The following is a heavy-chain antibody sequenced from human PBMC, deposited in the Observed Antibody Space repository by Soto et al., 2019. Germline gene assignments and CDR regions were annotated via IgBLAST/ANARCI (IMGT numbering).Heavy chain of an antibody. V-gene: IGHV4-4*02. Sequence: QVQLQESGPGLVKPSGTLSLTCAVSGGSISSSNWWSWVRQPPGKGLEWIGEIYHSGSTNYNPSLKSRVTISVDKSKNQFSLKLGSVTAADTAVSYCPANPWAGTHYYYGMDVWGQGTTVTVSS. CDR2: IYHSGST. D-gene: IGHD6-19*01. CDR3: PANPWAGTHYYYGMDV. J-gene: IGHJ6*02. CDR1: GGSISSSNW.